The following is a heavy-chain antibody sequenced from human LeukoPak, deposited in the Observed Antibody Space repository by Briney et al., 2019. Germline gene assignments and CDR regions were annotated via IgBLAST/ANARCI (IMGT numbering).Heavy chain of an antibody. CDR2: IKQDGSEK. CDR3: ARDLIYGSGSGNDY. Sequence: GGSLRLSCTASGFTFSSYWMSWVRQAPGKGLEWVANIKQDGSEKYYVDSVKGRFTISRDNAKNSLYLQMNGLRAEDTAVYYCARDLIYGSGSGNDYWGQGTLVTVSS. V-gene: IGHV3-7*04. D-gene: IGHD3-10*01. J-gene: IGHJ4*02. CDR1: GFTFSSYW.